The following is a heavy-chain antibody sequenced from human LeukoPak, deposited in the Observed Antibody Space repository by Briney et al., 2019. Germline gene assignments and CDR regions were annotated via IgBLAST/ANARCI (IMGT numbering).Heavy chain of an antibody. CDR1: GFTFSSYS. CDR3: ARDRGGSYSAIDY. CDR2: ISSSSNPI. D-gene: IGHD2-15*01. Sequence: GGSLRLSCAASGFTFSSYSMNWVRQAPGKGLEWVSYISSSSNPIYYADSLKGRFTISRDNAEKSLYLQMNSLRAEDTAVYYCARDRGGSYSAIDYWGQGTLVTVSS. V-gene: IGHV3-48*04. J-gene: IGHJ4*02.